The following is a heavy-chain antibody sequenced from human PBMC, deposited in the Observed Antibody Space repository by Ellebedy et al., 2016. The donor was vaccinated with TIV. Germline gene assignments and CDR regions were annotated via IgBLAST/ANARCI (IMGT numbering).Heavy chain of an antibody. D-gene: IGHD6-19*01. CDR1: GASISSGYY. Sequence: SETLSLTXNVSGASISSGYYWGWIRQPPGKGLEFIGGVSHSGTTYYSPSLKTRLTVSVDTAKNHFSLKLSSVTAADTAVYFCAIDSSGWFDAFDIWGQGTMVSVSS. CDR2: VSHSGTT. J-gene: IGHJ3*02. CDR3: AIDSSGWFDAFDI. V-gene: IGHV4-38-2*02.